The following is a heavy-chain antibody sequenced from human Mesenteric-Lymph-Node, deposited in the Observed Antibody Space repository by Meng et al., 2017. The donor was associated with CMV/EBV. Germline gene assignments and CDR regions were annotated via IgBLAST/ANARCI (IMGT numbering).Heavy chain of an antibody. CDR3: AKGQPRLRRYPYYFDY. V-gene: IGHV3-23*01. Sequence: GESLKISCAASGFTFSSYAMSWVRQAPGKGLEWVSAISGSGGSTYYADSVKGRFTISRDNSKNTLYLQMNSLRAEDTAVYYCAKGQPRLRRYPYYFDYWGQGTLVTVSS. CDR1: GFTFSSYA. D-gene: IGHD4-23*01. CDR2: ISGSGGST. J-gene: IGHJ4*02.